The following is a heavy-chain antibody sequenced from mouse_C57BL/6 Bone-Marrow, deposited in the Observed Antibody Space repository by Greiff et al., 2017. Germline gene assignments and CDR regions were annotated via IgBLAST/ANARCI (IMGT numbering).Heavy chain of an antibody. CDR2: ISDGGSYT. D-gene: IGHD1-1*01. CDR3: ARRVLRPPYWYFDV. Sequence: DVMLVESGGGLVKPGGSLKLSCAASGFTFSSYAMSWVRQTPEKRLEWVATISDGGSYTYYPDNVKGRFTISRANAKNNLYLQMSHLKSEDTAMYYCARRVLRPPYWYFDVWGTGTTVTVSS. V-gene: IGHV5-4*03. CDR1: GFTFSSYA. J-gene: IGHJ1*03.